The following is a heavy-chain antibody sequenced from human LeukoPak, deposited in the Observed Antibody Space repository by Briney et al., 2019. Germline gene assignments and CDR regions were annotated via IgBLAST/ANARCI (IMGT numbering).Heavy chain of an antibody. Sequence: GGSLRLSCVASGFPFSSYWMTWVRQAPGKGLEWVANIKQDGSKKSYVDSVKGRFTISRDNAKNSLYLQMNSLRAEDTAIYYSTRVGYIDEGIDYWGQGTLVTVSS. CDR1: GFPFSSYW. J-gene: IGHJ4*02. CDR2: IKQDGSKK. V-gene: IGHV3-7*04. CDR3: TRVGYIDEGIDY. D-gene: IGHD5-24*01.